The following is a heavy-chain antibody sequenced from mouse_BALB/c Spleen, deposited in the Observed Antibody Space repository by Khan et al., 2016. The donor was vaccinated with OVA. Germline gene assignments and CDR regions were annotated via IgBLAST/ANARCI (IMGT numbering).Heavy chain of an antibody. J-gene: IGHJ4*01. CDR1: GYTFTDYD. V-gene: IGHV1-81*01. Sequence: QVRLQQSGPELVKPGASVKMSCKASGYTFTDYDIRWVKQRTGQGLEWIGEIYPGSGNPYYNEKFKGKATLTADKSSNTAYMQLNNLTSEDSAVYFCAKIFYGNSYAMDYWGQGTAVTVSS. D-gene: IGHD2-1*01. CDR3: AKIFYGNSYAMDY. CDR2: IYPGSGNP.